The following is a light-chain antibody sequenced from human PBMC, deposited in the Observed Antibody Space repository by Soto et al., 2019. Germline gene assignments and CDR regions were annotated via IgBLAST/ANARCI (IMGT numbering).Light chain of an antibody. CDR1: QSVSSSY. V-gene: IGKV3D-20*02. J-gene: IGKJ1*01. Sequence: EVVFTQSPSTVSLSPGERATLSCRASQSVSSSYLAWYQQKPGQAPRLLIYGASSRAIGIPDRFSGSGSGTDFTLTISRLESEDFAVYYCQQRTDRPPWTFGQGTKVDI. CDR3: QQRTDRPPWT. CDR2: GAS.